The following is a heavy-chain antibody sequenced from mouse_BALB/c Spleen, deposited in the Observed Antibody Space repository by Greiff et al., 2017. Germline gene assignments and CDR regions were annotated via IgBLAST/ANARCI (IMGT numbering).Heavy chain of an antibody. V-gene: IGHV1-4*01. J-gene: IGHJ2*01. CDR2: INPSTGYT. CDR1: GYTFTSYW. CDR3: APTGPFDY. D-gene: IGHD4-1*02. Sequence: VQLQQPGSELVRPGASVKLSCKASGYTFTSYWMHWVKQRPGQGLEWIGYINPSTGYTEYNQKFKDKATLTADKSSSTAYMQLSSLTSEDSAVYYCAPTGPFDYWGQGTTLTVSS.